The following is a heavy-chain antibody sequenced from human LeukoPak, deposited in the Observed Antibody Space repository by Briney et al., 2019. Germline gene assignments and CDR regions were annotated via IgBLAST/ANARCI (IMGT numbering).Heavy chain of an antibody. Sequence: GGSQRLSCAASGFTFSSYALHWVRQAPGKGLEFVSAVSSNGRNRYHASSVKGRFTISRDNSKNTLYLQMDSLRPEDTAVYYCAREEAVIIDYWGQGTLVTVSS. CDR2: VSSNGRNR. D-gene: IGHD2-21*01. CDR1: GFTFSSYA. CDR3: AREEAVIIDY. V-gene: IGHV3-64*01. J-gene: IGHJ4*02.